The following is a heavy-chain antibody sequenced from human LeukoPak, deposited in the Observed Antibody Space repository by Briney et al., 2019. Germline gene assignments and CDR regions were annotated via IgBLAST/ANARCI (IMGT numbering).Heavy chain of an antibody. CDR3: ARADWTRYYYMDV. CDR2: IDYRGET. D-gene: IGHD1-1*01. Sequence: SETLSLTCTVSDVSITRTLTSWGWVRQSPGKGLHWVGSIDYRGETFYNVSLKSRVSMSIDMSTKEFSLKLKSVTAADTAVYYCARADWTRYYYMDVWGKGTTVTVSS. V-gene: IGHV4-39*07. J-gene: IGHJ6*03. CDR1: DVSITRTLTS.